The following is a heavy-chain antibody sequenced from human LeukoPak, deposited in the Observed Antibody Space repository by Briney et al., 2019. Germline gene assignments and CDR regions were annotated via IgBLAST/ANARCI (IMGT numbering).Heavy chain of an antibody. J-gene: IGHJ4*02. Sequence: PSETLSLTCTVSGGSMSTYYWSWIWQPPGKGLEWIGYINYSGSTNYNPSLKSRVTISVDTSKNQFSLNLSSVTAADTAVYYCARLNGGYWGQGTLVTVSS. CDR2: INYSGST. CDR3: ARLNGGY. V-gene: IGHV4-59*08. CDR1: GGSMSTYY. D-gene: IGHD2-8*01.